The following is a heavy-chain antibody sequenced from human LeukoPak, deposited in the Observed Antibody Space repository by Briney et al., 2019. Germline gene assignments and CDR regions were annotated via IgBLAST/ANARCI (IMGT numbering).Heavy chain of an antibody. Sequence: GGSLRLSCAASGFTFSSYSMNWVRQAPGKGLEWVSSISSSSSYIYYADSVKGGFTISRDNAKNSLYLQMNSLRAEDTAVYYCARDTGYYDSSGYYDYWGQGTLVTVSS. CDR2: ISSSSSYI. CDR3: ARDTGYYDSSGYYDY. CDR1: GFTFSSYS. V-gene: IGHV3-21*01. D-gene: IGHD3-22*01. J-gene: IGHJ4*02.